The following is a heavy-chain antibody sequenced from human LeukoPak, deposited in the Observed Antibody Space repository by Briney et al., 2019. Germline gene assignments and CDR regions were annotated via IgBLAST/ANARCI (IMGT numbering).Heavy chain of an antibody. CDR3: TRHPAEGDY. Sequence: GGSLRLSCAASGFTFSDFYMSWIRQAPGKGLESVSYISGSSSNTNYADSVKGRFTISRDNAKNSLYLQINSLRPEDTAVYYCTRHPAEGDYWGQGTLVTVSS. J-gene: IGHJ4*02. CDR1: GFTFSDFY. CDR2: ISGSSSNT. V-gene: IGHV3-11*03. D-gene: IGHD2-15*01.